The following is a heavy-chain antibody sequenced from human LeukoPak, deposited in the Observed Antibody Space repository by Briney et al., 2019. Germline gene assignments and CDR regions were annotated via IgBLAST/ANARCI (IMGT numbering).Heavy chain of an antibody. D-gene: IGHD7-27*01. CDR2: MSPNSGDT. J-gene: IGHJ4*02. CDR3: ARGPPNWGYDY. V-gene: IGHV1-8*01. Sequence: ASVKVSCKASGYTFTSYDFNWVRQATGQRPEWMGWMSPNSGDTGYAQKFQDRVTMTRNTSISAAYMELSSLRSDDTAVYYCARGPPNWGYDYWGPGTLVTVSS. CDR1: GYTFTSYD.